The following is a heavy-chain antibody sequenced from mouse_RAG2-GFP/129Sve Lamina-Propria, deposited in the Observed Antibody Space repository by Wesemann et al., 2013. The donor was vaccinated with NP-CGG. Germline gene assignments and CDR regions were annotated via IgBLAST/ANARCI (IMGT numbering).Heavy chain of an antibody. Sequence: CLEWVAAINSNGGSTYYPDTVKDRFTISRDNAKNTLYLQMSSLRSEDTALYYCARHGGYWDYAMDYWGQGTSVTVSS. CDR3: ARHGGYWDYAMDY. J-gene: IGHJ4*01. D-gene: IGHD4-1*01. CDR2: INSNGGST. V-gene: IGHV5-6-2*01.